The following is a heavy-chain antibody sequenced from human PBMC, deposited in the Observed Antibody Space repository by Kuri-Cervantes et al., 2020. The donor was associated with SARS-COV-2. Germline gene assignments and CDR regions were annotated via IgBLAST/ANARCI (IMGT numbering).Heavy chain of an antibody. CDR1: GGPFSGYY. D-gene: IGHD3-16*01. CDR2: INDIGST. V-gene: IGHV4-34*01. CDR3: ARGPWRSEQVGPPYYYYLDV. J-gene: IGHJ6*03. Sequence: SETLSLTCTVYGGPFSGYYWSWLRQPPGKGLEWIGEINDIGSTNYNPSLESRVTISVDTPKNQFSLNLSSVTAGDTALYYCARGPWRSEQVGPPYYYYLDVWGKGTTVTVSS.